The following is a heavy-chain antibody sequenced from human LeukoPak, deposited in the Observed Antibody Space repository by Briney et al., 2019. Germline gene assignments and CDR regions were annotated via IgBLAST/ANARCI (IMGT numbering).Heavy chain of an antibody. CDR3: ARDRGWAVAGTDYYYYGMDV. D-gene: IGHD6-19*01. J-gene: IGHJ6*02. CDR2: MNPNSGKT. V-gene: IGHV1-8*01. Sequence: ASVNVSCKASGYTFTSYDINWVRQATGQGLEWMGWMNPNSGKTGYAQKFQGRVTMTRNTSISTAYVELSSLRSEDTAVYYCARDRGWAVAGTDYYYYGMDVWGQGTTVTVSS. CDR1: GYTFTSYD.